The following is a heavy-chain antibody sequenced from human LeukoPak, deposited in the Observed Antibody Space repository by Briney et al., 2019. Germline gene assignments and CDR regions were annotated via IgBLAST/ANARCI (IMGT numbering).Heavy chain of an antibody. Sequence: GGSLRLSCVVSGFTFNRAWMSWVRQAPGKGLEWVANIKEDGSEKYYADSVKGRFTISRDIAKNSLYLQMNSLRAEDTAVYYCTRNQDWGQGTLVTVSS. J-gene: IGHJ4*02. CDR3: TRNQD. V-gene: IGHV3-7*01. CDR1: GFTFNRAW. CDR2: IKEDGSEK.